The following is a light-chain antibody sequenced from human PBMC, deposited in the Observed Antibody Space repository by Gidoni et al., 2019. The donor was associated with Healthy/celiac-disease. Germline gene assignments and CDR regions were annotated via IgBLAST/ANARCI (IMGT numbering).Light chain of an antibody. J-gene: IGLJ2*01. Sequence: SYVLTQPPSVSVAPGQTARITVGGNNIGSKSVPWYQQKPGQAPVLVVYDDRPRPPGSPERFSGSNSGNTATLTISRVEAGDEADYYCQVWDSSMDVVFGGGTKLTVL. CDR2: DDR. CDR1: NIGSKS. CDR3: QVWDSSMDVV. V-gene: IGLV3-21*02.